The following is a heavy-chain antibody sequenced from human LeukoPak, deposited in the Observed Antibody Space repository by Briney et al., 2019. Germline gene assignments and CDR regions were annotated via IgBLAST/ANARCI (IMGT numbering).Heavy chain of an antibody. CDR2: LSASGGSI. J-gene: IGHJ6*03. Sequence: GGSLRLSCAASGFTFSSYAMTWVRQAPGKGLEWVSSLSASGGSIYYVDSVKGRFTISRDNSKNTLYLQMNSLRAADTDVYFCAKDQYDHYYMDVWGKGTTVTVSS. CDR1: GFTFSSYA. CDR3: AKDQYDHYYMDV. V-gene: IGHV3-23*01.